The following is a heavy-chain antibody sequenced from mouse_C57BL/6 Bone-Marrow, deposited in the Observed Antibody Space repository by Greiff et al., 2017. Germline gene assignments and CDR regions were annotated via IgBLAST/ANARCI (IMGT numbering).Heavy chain of an antibody. Sequence: VQLQQPGAELVKPGASVKLSCKASGYTFTSYWMHWVKQRPGRGLEWIGRIDPNSGGTKYNEKFKSKATLTVDKPSSTAYMQLSSLTSEDSAVYYCARDYGSSYPYWYFDVWGTGTTVTVSS. V-gene: IGHV1-72*01. CDR1: GYTFTSYW. J-gene: IGHJ1*03. D-gene: IGHD1-1*01. CDR3: ARDYGSSYPYWYFDV. CDR2: IDPNSGGT.